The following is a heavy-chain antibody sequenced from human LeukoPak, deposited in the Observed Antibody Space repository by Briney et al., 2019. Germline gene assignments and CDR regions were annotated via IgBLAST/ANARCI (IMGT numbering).Heavy chain of an antibody. CDR1: GFTFGDYA. V-gene: IGHV3-49*03. CDR2: IRSKAYGGTT. J-gene: IGHJ5*02. Sequence: PGGSLRLSCTASGFTFGDYAMSWFRQAPGKGLEWVGFIRSKAYGGTTEYAASVKGRFTISRDDSKSIAYLQMNSLKTEGTAVYYCTIGSMVRGVIITNNWFDPWGQGTLVTVSS. D-gene: IGHD3-10*01. CDR3: TIGSMVRGVIITNNWFDP.